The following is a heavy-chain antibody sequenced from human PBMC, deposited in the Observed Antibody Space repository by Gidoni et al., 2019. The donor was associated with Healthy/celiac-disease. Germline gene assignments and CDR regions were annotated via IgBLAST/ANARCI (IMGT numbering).Heavy chain of an antibody. CDR3: ARGPGSGTPPLRY. D-gene: IGHD1-7*01. CDR1: GGTVSSYT. V-gene: IGHV1-69*02. Sequence: QVQLVQSGAEVKKPGSSVKVSCKASGGTVSSYTISWVRQAPGQGLEWRGRIIPILGIANYAQKFQGRVTITADKSTSTAYMELSSLRSEDTAVYYCARGPGSGTPPLRYWGQGTLVTVSS. J-gene: IGHJ4*02. CDR2: IIPILGIA.